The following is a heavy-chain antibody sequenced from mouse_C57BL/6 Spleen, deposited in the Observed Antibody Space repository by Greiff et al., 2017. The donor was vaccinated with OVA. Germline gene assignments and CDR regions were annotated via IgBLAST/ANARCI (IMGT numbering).Heavy chain of an antibody. CDR3: AREDYDDAIDY. V-gene: IGHV7-1*01. CDR1: GFTFSDFY. Sequence: EVKLVESGGGLVQSGRSLRLSCATSGFTFSDFYMEWVRQAPGKGLEWIAASRNKANDYTTEYNASVKGRFIVSRDTSQSILYLQMKALRAEDTAIYYCAREDYDDAIDYWGQGTSVTVSS. J-gene: IGHJ4*01. D-gene: IGHD2-4*01. CDR2: SRNKANDYTT.